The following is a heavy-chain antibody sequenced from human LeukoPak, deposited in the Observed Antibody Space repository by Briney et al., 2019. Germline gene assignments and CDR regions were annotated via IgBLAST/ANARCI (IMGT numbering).Heavy chain of an antibody. Sequence: SQTLSLTCTVSGGSISSGSYYWSWIRQPAGKGLEWIGRIYTSGSTNYNPSLKSRVTISVDTSKNQFSLKLSSVTAADTAVYYCARLKSAMFDYWGQGTLVTVSS. CDR1: GGSISSGSYY. D-gene: IGHD5-18*01. CDR3: ARLKSAMFDY. J-gene: IGHJ4*02. CDR2: IYTSGST. V-gene: IGHV4-61*02.